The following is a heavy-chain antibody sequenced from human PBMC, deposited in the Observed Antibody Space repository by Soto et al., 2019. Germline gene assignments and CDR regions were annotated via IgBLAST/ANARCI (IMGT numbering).Heavy chain of an antibody. Sequence: QVQLVQSGAEVKKPGATVKVSCKASGYTFTSYGISWVRQAPGQGLEWMGWINGYNGNTNYAQKLQGRVTMTTDTSTSTAYLDLRSLRSDDTAVYVCARDTSRGEYDYWGQGTRVTVSS. J-gene: IGHJ4*02. V-gene: IGHV1-18*01. CDR3: ARDTSRGEYDY. CDR2: INGYNGNT. D-gene: IGHD3-10*01. CDR1: GYTFTSYG.